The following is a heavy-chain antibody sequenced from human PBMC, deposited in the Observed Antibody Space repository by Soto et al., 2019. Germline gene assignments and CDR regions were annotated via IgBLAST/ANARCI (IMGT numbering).Heavy chain of an antibody. V-gene: IGHV3-11*03. J-gene: IGHJ4*02. CDR3: ANLIVAVPAAMVGNFDY. CDR2: ISSSSSYT. CDR1: GFTFSDYY. Sequence: GGSLRLACAASGFTFSDYYMSWIRQAPGKGLEWVSYISSSSSYTNYADSVKGRFTISRDNAKNSLYLQMNSLRAEDTAVYYCANLIVAVPAAMVGNFDYWGQGTLVNVSS. D-gene: IGHD2-2*01.